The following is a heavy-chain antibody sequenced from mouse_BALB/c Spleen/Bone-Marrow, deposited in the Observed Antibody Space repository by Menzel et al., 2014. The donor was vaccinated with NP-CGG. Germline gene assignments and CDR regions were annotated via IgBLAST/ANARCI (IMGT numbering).Heavy chain of an antibody. Sequence: EVQGVESGGGLVQPGGSRKLSCAASGFTFSTFGMHWVRQAPEKGLEWVAYISSGSTATFYADTLKGRFTISRDNPENTLFLQMTSLRSEDTAMYYCARGGNWDDFDVWGAGTTVTVSS. CDR1: GFTFSTFG. V-gene: IGHV5-17*02. J-gene: IGHJ1*01. CDR3: ARGGNWDDFDV. CDR2: ISSGSTAT. D-gene: IGHD4-1*01.